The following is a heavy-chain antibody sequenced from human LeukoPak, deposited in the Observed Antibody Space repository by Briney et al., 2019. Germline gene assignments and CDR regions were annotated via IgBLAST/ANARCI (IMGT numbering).Heavy chain of an antibody. V-gene: IGHV3-30*18. CDR2: ISYDGSKE. D-gene: IGHD6-19*01. J-gene: IGHJ4*02. CDR1: GFTFSAYG. Sequence: GGSLRLSCAVSGFTFSAYGMHWVRQAPGKGLEWVAGISYDGSKEDYADSVKGRFTASRDMSKNTLYLQMSSLRAEDTALYYCAKDRHNNGWFEPSDYWGQGTLVTVSS. CDR3: AKDRHNNGWFEPSDY.